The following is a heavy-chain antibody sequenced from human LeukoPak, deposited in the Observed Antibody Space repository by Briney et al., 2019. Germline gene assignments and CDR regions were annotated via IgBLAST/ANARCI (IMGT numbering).Heavy chain of an antibody. CDR3: ARGGPGGQWLVQIRYYFDY. J-gene: IGHJ4*02. Sequence: GGSLRLSCAASGFTFSDYYMSWIRQAPGKGLEWVSYISSSGSTIYYADSVKGRFTISRDNAKNSLYLQMNSLRAEDTAVYYCARGGPGGQWLVQIRYYFDYWGQGTLVTVSS. D-gene: IGHD6-19*01. CDR1: GFTFSDYY. V-gene: IGHV3-11*04. CDR2: ISSSGSTI.